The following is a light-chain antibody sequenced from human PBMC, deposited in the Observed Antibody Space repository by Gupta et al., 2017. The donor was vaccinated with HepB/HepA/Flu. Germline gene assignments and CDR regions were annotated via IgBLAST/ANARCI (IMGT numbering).Light chain of an antibody. V-gene: IGKV3-15*01. CDR3: QQYNAWPPLT. CDR1: QSVGSN. Sequence: EVAMTQSPATLSVSPGERANLSCRASQSVGSNLAWYQQKPGQPPRLLISGASTRATGIPGRFSGSGSGTQFTLTISGLQSEDFAVYYCQQYNAWPPLTFGGGTKVEIK. J-gene: IGKJ4*01. CDR2: GAS.